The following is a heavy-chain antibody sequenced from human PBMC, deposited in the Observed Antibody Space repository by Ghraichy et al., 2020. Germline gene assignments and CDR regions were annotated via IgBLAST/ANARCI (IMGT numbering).Heavy chain of an antibody. CDR3: ARGGSFFDSSDYYYPENAMDV. J-gene: IGHJ6*02. CDR2: INNDGSST. V-gene: IGHV3-74*01. CDR1: GFTFSSYW. D-gene: IGHD3-22*01. Sequence: GGSLRLSCAASGFTFSSYWMHWVRQGPGKGLVWVSRINNDGSSTRYADSVKGRLTISRDNAKNTLYLQMNSLGAEDTAVYYCARGGSFFDSSDYYYPENAMDVWGQGTTVTVSS.